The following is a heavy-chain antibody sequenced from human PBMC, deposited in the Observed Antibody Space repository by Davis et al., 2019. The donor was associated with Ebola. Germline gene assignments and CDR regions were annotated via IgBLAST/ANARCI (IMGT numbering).Heavy chain of an antibody. Sequence: GESLKISCAASGFTFSNSAMHWVRQAPGKGLEWVALIWYDGSNKQYADSVNGRFTISRDNSKNTLYLQMNSLRAEDTAVYYCATTPQYSSGQNKPFDYWGQGTLVTVSS. CDR3: ATTPQYSSGQNKPFDY. D-gene: IGHD6-19*01. CDR2: IWYDGSNK. J-gene: IGHJ4*02. CDR1: GFTFSNSA. V-gene: IGHV3-33*01.